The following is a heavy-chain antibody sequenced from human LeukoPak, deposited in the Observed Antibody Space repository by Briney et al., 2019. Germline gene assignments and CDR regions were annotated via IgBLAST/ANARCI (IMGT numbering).Heavy chain of an antibody. CDR1: GFTFSNAW. V-gene: IGHV3-15*07. Sequence: GGSLRLSCATSGFTFSNAWMNWVRQAPGKGLEWVGRIRSNSDGGTIDYAAPVKGRFTLSRDDSKTTLYLQMNSLQTEDTAVYYCAKNGYSSGPRDAFDIWGQGTMVTVSS. CDR2: IRSNSDGGTI. D-gene: IGHD5-18*01. J-gene: IGHJ3*02. CDR3: AKNGYSSGPRDAFDI.